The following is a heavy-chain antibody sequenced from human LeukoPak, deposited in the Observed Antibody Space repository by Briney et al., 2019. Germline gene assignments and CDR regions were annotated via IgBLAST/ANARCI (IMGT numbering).Heavy chain of an antibody. D-gene: IGHD1-1*01. Sequence: GGSLRLSCAASGFTFSSYSMNWVRQAPGKGLEWVSSISSSSSYIYYAASGKARFTISRDNAKNSLYLQMNSLRAEDTAVYYCARDSRGTGGQGTLVTVSS. CDR3: ARDSRGT. CDR2: ISSSSSYI. J-gene: IGHJ4*02. V-gene: IGHV3-21*01. CDR1: GFTFSSYS.